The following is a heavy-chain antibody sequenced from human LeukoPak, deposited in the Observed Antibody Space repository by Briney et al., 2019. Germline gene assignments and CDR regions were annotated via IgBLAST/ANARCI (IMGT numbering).Heavy chain of an antibody. J-gene: IGHJ3*01. D-gene: IGHD6-19*01. CDR1: GFTVSSNY. Sequence: PGGSLRLSCAVSGFTVSSNYMSWVRQAPGKGLEWVSVIHSDYTDGSTYHADSVKGRFTISRDNSKNTLYLQMTSLRAEDTAVYYCARVGWLVRGNDALDVWGQGTMVTVSS. CDR3: ARVGWLVRGNDALDV. CDR2: IHSDYTDGST. V-gene: IGHV3-66*01.